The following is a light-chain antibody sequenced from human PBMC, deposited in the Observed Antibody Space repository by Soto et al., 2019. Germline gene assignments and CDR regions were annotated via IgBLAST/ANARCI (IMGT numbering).Light chain of an antibody. CDR1: QSVSSN. CDR2: GAS. CDR3: QQYNNWPFMYT. V-gene: IGKV3-15*01. Sequence: EIVMTQSPATLSVSPGERATLSCRASQSVSSNLAWYQQKPGQAPRLLIYGASTRATGIPARFSGSGSGTEFTLTISSLQSVDFAVYYCQQYNNWPFMYTFGQGTKLEIK. J-gene: IGKJ2*01.